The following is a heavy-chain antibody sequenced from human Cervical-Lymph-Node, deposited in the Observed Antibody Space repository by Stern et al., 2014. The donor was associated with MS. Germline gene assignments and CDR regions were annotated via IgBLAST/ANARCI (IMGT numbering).Heavy chain of an antibody. CDR3: ARAGYDILTGYYRNWFDP. Sequence: VQLVESGAEAKKPGASVKVSCKASGYTFTSYYMHWVRQAPGQGLEWMGIINPSGGRTSSAQKFQGRVTMTRDASTSTVYMGLSSLRSEDTAVYYCARAGYDILTGYYRNWFDPWGQGTLVTVSS. V-gene: IGHV1-46*01. D-gene: IGHD3-9*01. CDR2: INPSGGRT. CDR1: GYTFTSYY. J-gene: IGHJ5*02.